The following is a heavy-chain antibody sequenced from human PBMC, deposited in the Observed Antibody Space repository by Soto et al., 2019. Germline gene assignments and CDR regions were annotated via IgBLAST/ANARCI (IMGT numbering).Heavy chain of an antibody. CDR1: GFTFDDYA. V-gene: IGHV3-9*01. CDR2: ISWNSGSI. J-gene: IGHJ4*02. D-gene: IGHD3-3*01. CDR3: AKGRFGVVIGQYYFDY. Sequence: EVQLVESGGGLVQPGRSLRLSCAASGFTFDDYAMHWVRQAPGKGLEWVSGISWNSGSIGYAGSVKGRFTISRDNAKNSLYLQMNSLRAEDTALYYCAKGRFGVVIGQYYFDYWGQGTLVTVSS.